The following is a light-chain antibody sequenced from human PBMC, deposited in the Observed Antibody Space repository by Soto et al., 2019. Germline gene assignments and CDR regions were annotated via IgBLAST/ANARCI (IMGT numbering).Light chain of an antibody. Sequence: EIVLTQSPGTLSLSPGESATLSCKASQTPRGNYFAWYQQAVGQAPRLIVYGASLRAAGDPDRFSGSGSRTEFKLDINSVEHEEFAVYYCHQFGSSPFTFGHGPRVDI. V-gene: IGKV3-20*01. CDR1: QTPRGNY. CDR3: HQFGSSPFT. J-gene: IGKJ3*01. CDR2: GAS.